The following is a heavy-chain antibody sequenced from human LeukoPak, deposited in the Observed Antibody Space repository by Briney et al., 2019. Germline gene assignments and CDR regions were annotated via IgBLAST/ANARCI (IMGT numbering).Heavy chain of an antibody. CDR3: ARGSSGTYYLKQ. J-gene: IGHJ4*02. CDR1: GFTFSDYS. CDR2: ISGASDYT. D-gene: IGHD1-26*01. V-gene: IGHV3-11*05. Sequence: PGGSLRLSCVASGFTFSDYSMTWIRQAPGKGLAWVSYISGASDYTNYADSVKGRFTISRDNAKNSLYLQMNSLRAEDTAVYYCARGSSGTYYLKQWGQGTLVTVYS.